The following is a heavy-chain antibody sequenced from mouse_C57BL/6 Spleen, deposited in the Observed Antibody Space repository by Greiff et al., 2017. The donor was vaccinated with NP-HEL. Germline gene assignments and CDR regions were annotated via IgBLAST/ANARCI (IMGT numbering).Heavy chain of an antibody. Sequence: VQLQQSGPELVKPGASVKISCKASGYAFSSSWMNWVKQRPGQGLAWIGRIYPGDGDTKYNGKFTGKATLTADKSSSTAYMQLSSLTAEDSAVYFCASANWDDAMDYWGQGTSVTGSS. CDR2: IYPGDGDT. V-gene: IGHV1-82*01. J-gene: IGHJ4*01. CDR1: GYAFSSSW. CDR3: ASANWDDAMDY. D-gene: IGHD4-1*01.